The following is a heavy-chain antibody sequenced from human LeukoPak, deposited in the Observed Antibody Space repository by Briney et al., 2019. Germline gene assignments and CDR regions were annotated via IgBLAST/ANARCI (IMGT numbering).Heavy chain of an antibody. Sequence: SETLSLTCAVSGGSISRTNWWTWVRQPPGKGLEWIGEVYHNGRTNYNPSLQSRITISVDKSKNQFSLNLTSVTAADTAIYYCARAYDFWPFDYWGQGTLVTVSS. V-gene: IGHV4-4*02. J-gene: IGHJ4*02. D-gene: IGHD3-3*01. CDR3: ARAYDFWPFDY. CDR1: GGSISRTNW. CDR2: VYHNGRT.